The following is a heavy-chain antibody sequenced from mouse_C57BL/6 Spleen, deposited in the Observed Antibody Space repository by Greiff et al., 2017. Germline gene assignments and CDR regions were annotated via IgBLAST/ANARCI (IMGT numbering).Heavy chain of an antibody. Sequence: VKLQESGAELARPGASVKLSCKASGYTFTSYGISWVKQRTGQGLEWIGEIYPRSGNTYYNEKFKGKATLTADKSSSTAYMELRSLTSEDSAVYFCAEADYYAMDYWGQGTSVTVSS. J-gene: IGHJ4*01. CDR1: GYTFTSYG. V-gene: IGHV1-81*01. CDR3: AEADYYAMDY. CDR2: IYPRSGNT.